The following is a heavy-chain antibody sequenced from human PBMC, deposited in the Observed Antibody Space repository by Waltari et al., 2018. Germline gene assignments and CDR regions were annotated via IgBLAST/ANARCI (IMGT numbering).Heavy chain of an antibody. V-gene: IGHV4-38-2*02. CDR3: ARGVGTMIVVALDY. CDR1: GYSISSGYY. CDR2: IYHSGST. J-gene: IGHJ4*02. D-gene: IGHD3-22*01. Sequence: QVQLQESGPGLVKPSETLSLTCTVSGYSISSGYYWGWIRQPPGKGLEWIGSIYHSGSTYYNPSLKSRVTISVDTSKNQCSLKLSSVTAADTAVYYCARGVGTMIVVALDYWGQGTLVTVSS.